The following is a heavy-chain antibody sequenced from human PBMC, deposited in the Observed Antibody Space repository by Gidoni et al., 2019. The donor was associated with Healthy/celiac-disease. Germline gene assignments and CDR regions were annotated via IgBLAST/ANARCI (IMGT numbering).Heavy chain of an antibody. CDR3: ARHGGGIAYYDFWSGYQINHYFDY. CDR2: IYYSGST. D-gene: IGHD3-3*01. V-gene: IGHV4-39*01. J-gene: IGHJ4*02. Sequence: LEWIGSIYYSGSTYYNPSLKSRVTISVDTSKNQFSLKLSSVTAADTAVYYCARHGGGIAYYDFWSGYQINHYFDYWGQGTLVTVSS.